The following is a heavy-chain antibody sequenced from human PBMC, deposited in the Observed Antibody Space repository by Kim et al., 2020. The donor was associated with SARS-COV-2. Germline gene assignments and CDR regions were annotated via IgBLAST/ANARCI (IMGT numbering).Heavy chain of an antibody. CDR1: GGTFSSYA. D-gene: IGHD6-13*01. V-gene: IGHV1-69*13. CDR3: ARYSSSQAFWFDY. J-gene: IGHJ4*02. CDR2: IIPIFGTA. Sequence: SVKVSCKASGGTFSSYAISWVRQAPGQGLEWMGGIIPIFGTANYAQKFQGRVTITADESTSTAYMELSSLRSEDTAVYYCARYSSSQAFWFDYWGQGTLVTVSS.